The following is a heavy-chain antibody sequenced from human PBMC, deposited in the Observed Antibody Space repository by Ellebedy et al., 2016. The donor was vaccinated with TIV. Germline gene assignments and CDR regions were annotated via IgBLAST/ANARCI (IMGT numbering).Heavy chain of an antibody. CDR2: IWCEGSYK. CDR3: ARGPLGGTPRAFDS. Sequence: PGGSLRLSCAASGFRFSSYGIHWVRQAPGKGLEWVALIWCEGSYKYYGDSAKGRFTIARDDSKNTVYLQMNSLRADDTAIYHCARGPLGGTPRAFDSWGQGTLVTVSS. V-gene: IGHV3-33*01. CDR1: GFRFSSYG. D-gene: IGHD1-26*01. J-gene: IGHJ4*02.